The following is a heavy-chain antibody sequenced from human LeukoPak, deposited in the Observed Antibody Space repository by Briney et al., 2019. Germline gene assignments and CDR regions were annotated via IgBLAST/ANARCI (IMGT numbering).Heavy chain of an antibody. V-gene: IGHV3-30*01. J-gene: IGHJ4*02. CDR2: ISYDGSNK. CDR1: GFTFSSYA. D-gene: IGHD4-17*01. Sequence: GGSLRLSCAASGFTFSSYAMHWVRQAPGKGLEWVAVISYDGSNKYYADSVKGRFTISRDNSKNTLYLQMNSLRAEDTAVYYCAREGYGDYVGVFDYWAREPWSPSPQ. CDR3: AREGYGDYVGVFDY.